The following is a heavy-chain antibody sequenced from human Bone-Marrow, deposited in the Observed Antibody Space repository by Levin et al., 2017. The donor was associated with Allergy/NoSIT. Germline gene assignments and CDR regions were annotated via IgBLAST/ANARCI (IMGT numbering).Heavy chain of an antibody. CDR2: FEPEEGGT. D-gene: IGHD2-15*01. Sequence: VASVKVSCKVSGYTLTELPMHWVRQAPGKGLEWMGGFEPEEGGTIYAQKFQGRVTMTDDTSTDTAYMELSSLRFEDMAVYYCATWTAVAGTYPWALDVWGQGTMVTVSS. J-gene: IGHJ3*01. V-gene: IGHV1-24*01. CDR1: GYTLTELP. CDR3: ATWTAVAGTYPWALDV.